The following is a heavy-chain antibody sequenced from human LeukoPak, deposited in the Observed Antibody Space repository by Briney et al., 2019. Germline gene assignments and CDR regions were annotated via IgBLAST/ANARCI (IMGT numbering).Heavy chain of an antibody. CDR1: GYTFTSYD. V-gene: IGHV1-8*01. J-gene: IGHJ3*02. CDR3: ARERMAGTSVIDAFDI. D-gene: IGHD6-19*01. Sequence: ASVNVSCKASGYTFTSYDINWVRQATGQGLEWMGGMNPNSGNTGYAQKFQGRVTITADKSTSTAYMELSSLRSEDTAVYYCARERMAGTSVIDAFDIWGQGTMVTVSS. CDR2: MNPNSGNT.